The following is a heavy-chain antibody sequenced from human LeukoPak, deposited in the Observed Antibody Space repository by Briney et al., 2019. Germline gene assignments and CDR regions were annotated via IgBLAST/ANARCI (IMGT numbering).Heavy chain of an antibody. CDR3: AAPTVTTFYYGMDV. Sequence: GASVKVSCKASGGTFSSYAISWVRQAPGQGLEWMGWISAYNGNTNYAQKLQGRVTMTTDTSTSTAYMELRSLRSDDTAVYYCAAPTVTTFYYGMDVWGQGTTVTVSS. CDR2: ISAYNGNT. J-gene: IGHJ6*02. CDR1: GGTFSSYA. D-gene: IGHD4-11*01. V-gene: IGHV1-18*01.